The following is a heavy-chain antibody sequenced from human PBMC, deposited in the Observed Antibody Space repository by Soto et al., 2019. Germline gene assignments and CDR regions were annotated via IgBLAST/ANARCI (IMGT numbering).Heavy chain of an antibody. V-gene: IGHV3-9*01. Sequence: GGSLRLSCAASGFNFDDYGMHWVRQAPWKGLEWVSGISYYSGSIGYADSVKGRFTISRDNAKNSLYLQLNSLRAEDTAVYYCAQSARTIAVAGWGPGTLVTVSS. CDR2: ISYYSGSI. CDR1: GFNFDDYG. CDR3: AQSARTIAVAG. D-gene: IGHD6-19*01. J-gene: IGHJ4*02.